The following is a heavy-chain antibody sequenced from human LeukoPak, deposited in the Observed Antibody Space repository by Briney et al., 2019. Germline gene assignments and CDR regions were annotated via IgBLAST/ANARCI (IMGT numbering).Heavy chain of an antibody. V-gene: IGHV4-59*08. CDR3: ARRKYGGNWDGFDV. CDR2: IYYSGSP. CDR1: GGSTSCYE. J-gene: IGHJ3*01. Sequence: SQTLTLTCTVSGGSTSCYEWSWLRQPPGKGRQRSGYIYYSGSPNYNPSLKSRVTISVDASKNQLSMKGGSVTAADTEMCYCARRKYGGNWDGFDVRGQGRMVSVFS. D-gene: IGHD4-23*01.